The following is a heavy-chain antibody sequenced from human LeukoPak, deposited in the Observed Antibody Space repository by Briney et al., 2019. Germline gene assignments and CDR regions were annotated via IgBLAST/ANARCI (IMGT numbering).Heavy chain of an antibody. D-gene: IGHD4-17*01. V-gene: IGHV4-59*08. CDR3: ARLGGGGSFYGDYAGYFDY. Sequence: PSETLSLTCTVSGGSTSSYYWSWIRQPPGKGLEWIGYIYYSGSTNYNPSLKSRVTISVDTSKNQFSLKLSSVTAADTAVYYCARLGGGGSFYGDYAGYFDYWGQGTLVTVSS. CDR1: GGSTSSYY. CDR2: IYYSGST. J-gene: IGHJ4*02.